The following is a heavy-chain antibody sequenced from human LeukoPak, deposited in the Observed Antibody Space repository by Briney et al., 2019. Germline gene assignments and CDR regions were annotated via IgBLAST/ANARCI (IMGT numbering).Heavy chain of an antibody. D-gene: IGHD3-22*01. CDR2: IWYDGSNK. CDR1: GFTFSSYG. CDR3: ARGVMYYDSSGYLFDY. V-gene: IGHV3-33*01. J-gene: IGHJ4*02. Sequence: PGRSLRLSCAASGFTFSSYGMHGVRQAPGKGLEWVAIIWYDGSNKYYADSVKGRFTISRDNSKNTLYLQTNSLRAEDTAVYYCARGVMYYDSSGYLFDYWGQGILVTVSS.